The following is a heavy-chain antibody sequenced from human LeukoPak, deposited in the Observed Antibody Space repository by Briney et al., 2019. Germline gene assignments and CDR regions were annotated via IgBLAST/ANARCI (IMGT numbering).Heavy chain of an antibody. V-gene: IGHV4-34*01. CDR1: GGSFSGYY. Sequence: SETLSLTCAVYGGSFSGYYWSWIRQPPGKGLEWIGEINHSGSTNYNPSLKSRVTISVDTSKNQFSLKLSSVTAADTAVYYCARAPYYDFWSGYRNWFDPWGQRTLVTVSS. J-gene: IGHJ5*02. CDR3: ARAPYYDFWSGYRNWFDP. D-gene: IGHD3-3*01. CDR2: INHSGST.